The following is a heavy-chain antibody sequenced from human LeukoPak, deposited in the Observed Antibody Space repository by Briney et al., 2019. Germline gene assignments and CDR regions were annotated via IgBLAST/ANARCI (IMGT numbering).Heavy chain of an antibody. CDR2: IGIRGDT. CDR1: GFSFIDYD. Sequence: EGSRRVSGAASGFSFIDYDMHWVRQVIEKGLEWVSAIGIRGDTHYSGSVKGRFTISRENAESSLYLQMNSLRAEDTAVYYCARGGIQVSGIDEFDYWGQGTLVTVSS. CDR3: ARGGIQVSGIDEFDY. J-gene: IGHJ4*02. V-gene: IGHV3-13*01. D-gene: IGHD6-19*01.